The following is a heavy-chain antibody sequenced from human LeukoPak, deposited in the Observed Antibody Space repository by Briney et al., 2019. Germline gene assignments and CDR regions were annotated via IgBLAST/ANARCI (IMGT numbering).Heavy chain of an antibody. J-gene: IGHJ4*02. CDR2: ITDDGSTT. Sequence: GGSLRLSCAASGFTFSSYAMSWVRQVPGKGLVWVSRITDDGSTTFYADSVKGRFTISRDNSKNTLYLQINSLRVEDTAVYYCAREILAPGKTHDYWGQGTLVTVSS. D-gene: IGHD3-3*01. CDR1: GFTFSSYA. CDR3: AREILAPGKTHDY. V-gene: IGHV3-74*01.